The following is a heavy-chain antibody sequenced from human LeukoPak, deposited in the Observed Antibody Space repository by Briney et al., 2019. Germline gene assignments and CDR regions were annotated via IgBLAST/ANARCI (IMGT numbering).Heavy chain of an antibody. CDR2: IIPIFGTA. Sequence: SVRVSCKASGGTFSSYAISWVRQAPGQGLEWMGRIIPIFGTANYAQKFQGRVTITTDESTSAAYMELSSLRSEDTAVYYCARGPSGYSYGYTDYWGQGTLVTVSS. V-gene: IGHV1-69*05. D-gene: IGHD5-18*01. J-gene: IGHJ4*02. CDR1: GGTFSSYA. CDR3: ARGPSGYSYGYTDY.